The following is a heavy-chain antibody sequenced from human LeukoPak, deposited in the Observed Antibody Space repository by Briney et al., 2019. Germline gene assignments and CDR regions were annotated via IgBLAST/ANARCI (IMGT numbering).Heavy chain of an antibody. V-gene: IGHV4-39*01. J-gene: IGHJ4*02. CDR3: ARRIARSSSGFDY. D-gene: IGHD6-6*01. CDR1: GGSISSSSYY. CDR2: IYYSGST. Sequence: PSETLSLTCTVSGGSISSSSYYWGWLRQPPGKGLEWIGTIYYSGSTYYNPSLKGRVTVSVDTSKNQFSLKLSSVTAADTAVYYCARRIARSSSGFDYWGQGTLVTVSS.